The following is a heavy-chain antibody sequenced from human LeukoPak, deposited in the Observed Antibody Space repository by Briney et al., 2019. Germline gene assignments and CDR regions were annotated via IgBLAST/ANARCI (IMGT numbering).Heavy chain of an antibody. V-gene: IGHV1-18*01. CDR2: ISAYNGNT. D-gene: IGHD6-13*01. J-gene: IGHJ4*02. CDR1: GYTFTSYG. CDR3: ARGGVSNSWYRTPDY. Sequence: ASAKVSCKASGYTFTSYGISWVRHAPGQGLEWMGWISAYNGNTNYVQKLQGRVTMTTDTSTSTAYMELRSLRSDDTAVYYCARGGVSNSWYRTPDYWGQGTLVTVSS.